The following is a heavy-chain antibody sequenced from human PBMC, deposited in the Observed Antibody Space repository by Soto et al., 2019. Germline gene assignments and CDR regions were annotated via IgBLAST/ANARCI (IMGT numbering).Heavy chain of an antibody. J-gene: IGHJ6*02. CDR3: TTAFLGVAATLPYYYYGMDV. CDR2: IKSKTDGGTT. V-gene: IGHV3-15*01. Sequence: GGSLRLTCAASGFPFSNAWMSWVRQAPGKGLEWVGRIKSKTDGGTTDYAAPVKGRFTISRDDSKTTLYLQMNSLKTEDTAVYYCTTAFLGVAATLPYYYYGMDVWGQGTTVTVSS. D-gene: IGHD2-15*01. CDR1: GFPFSNAW.